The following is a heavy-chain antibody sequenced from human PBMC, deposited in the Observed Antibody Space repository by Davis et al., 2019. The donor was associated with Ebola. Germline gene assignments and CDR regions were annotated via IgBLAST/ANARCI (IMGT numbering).Heavy chain of an antibody. Sequence: SVKVSCKTSGGTFGEYGYNWVRQAPGQRLEWMGRILPILGATSYAQNFQGRVTITADKSTSTVYMELSSLRSEDTAVYYCARGILAEGLDSWGQGTLVTVSS. J-gene: IGHJ4*02. CDR1: GGTFGEYG. CDR3: ARGILAEGLDS. V-gene: IGHV1-69*04. CDR2: ILPILGAT. D-gene: IGHD5-18*01.